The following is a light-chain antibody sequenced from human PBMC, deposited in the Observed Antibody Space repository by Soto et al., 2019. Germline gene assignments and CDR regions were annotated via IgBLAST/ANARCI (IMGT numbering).Light chain of an antibody. V-gene: IGKV3-15*01. CDR2: GAS. CDR3: QQYTIWPPWT. CDR1: QSISTN. J-gene: IGKJ1*01. Sequence: EIVMTQSPATLSVSPGERVTLSCRASQSISTNLAWYQQKPGQAPRLLIYGASARATGIPARFSGSGSGTEFTLTISSLQSADFSVYYCQQYTIWPPWTFGQGTKVDFK.